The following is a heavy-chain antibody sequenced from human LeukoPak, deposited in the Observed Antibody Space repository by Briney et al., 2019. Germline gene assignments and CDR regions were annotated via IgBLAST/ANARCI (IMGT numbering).Heavy chain of an antibody. CDR2: ISSSSSYI. D-gene: IGHD3-10*01. Sequence: GGSLRLSCAASGFTFSSYEMNWVRQAPGKGLEWVSSISSSSSYIYYADSVKGRFTISRDNAKNSLYLQMNSLRAEDTAVYYCAREGITMVRGVDKLGIDPWGQGTLVTVSS. V-gene: IGHV3-21*01. J-gene: IGHJ5*02. CDR3: AREGITMVRGVDKLGIDP. CDR1: GFTFSSYE.